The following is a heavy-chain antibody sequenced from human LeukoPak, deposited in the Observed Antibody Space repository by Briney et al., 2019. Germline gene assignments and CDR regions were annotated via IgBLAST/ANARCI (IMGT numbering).Heavy chain of an antibody. CDR2: INPSSGST. D-gene: IGHD2-21*02. CDR1: RYTLTSYK. V-gene: IGHV1-46*01. J-gene: IGHJ5*02. CDR3: ARDAVVTAIRNWCDP. Sequence: ASPKVSYTRSRYTLTSYKMDYVREAPVQRHKWMGIINPSSGSTNYAKKLQGRVTMTRDTSTSTVYMELSSLRSEDTAVYYCARDAVVTAIRNWCDPWGQGTLVTVSS.